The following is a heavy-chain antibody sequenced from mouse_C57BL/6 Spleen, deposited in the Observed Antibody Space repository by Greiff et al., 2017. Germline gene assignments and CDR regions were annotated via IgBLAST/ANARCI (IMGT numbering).Heavy chain of an antibody. CDR2: IHPKSGST. V-gene: IGHV1-64*01. J-gene: IGHJ4*01. CDR3: VSGDYGSSYYYAMDY. D-gene: IGHD1-1*01. CDR1: GYTFTSYW. Sequence: QVQLQQPGAELVKPGASVKLSCKASGYTFTSYWMHWVKQRPGQGLEWIGMIHPKSGSTYYNEKFKGKATLTADKSSSTAYMQLSSLTSEDSAVDYSVSGDYGSSYYYAMDYWGQGTSVTVSS.